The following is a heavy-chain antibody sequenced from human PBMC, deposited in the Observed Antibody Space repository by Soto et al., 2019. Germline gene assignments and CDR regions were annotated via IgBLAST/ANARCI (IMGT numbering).Heavy chain of an antibody. Sequence: QVQLQESGPGLVEPSGTLSLTGAVSGGSVSSTNWWSWVRQPPGKGLEWTGAISHSGSNYYHPSLKRRVTTSVDKSKTQFPPRRSSVTAADTACYLCARDRAVSASGTVDHWGQGTLVTVSS. J-gene: IGHJ4*02. V-gene: IGHV4-4*02. CDR2: ISHSGSN. CDR3: ARDRAVSASGTVDH. D-gene: IGHD6-19*01. CDR1: GGSVSSTNW.